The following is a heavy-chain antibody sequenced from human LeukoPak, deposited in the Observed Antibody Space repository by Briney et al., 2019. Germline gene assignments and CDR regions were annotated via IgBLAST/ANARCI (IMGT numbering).Heavy chain of an antibody. J-gene: IGHJ6*02. Sequence: SVKVSCQASGGTLSRIVISWVRQAPGQGLEWMVGIIPIFGTANYAQEFQARVTITADESTSTAYMELSSLRSDVSAVYYCARRHCGGDCQSSYYYYYGMDVWGQGTTVTVSS. V-gene: IGHV1-69*13. CDR3: ARRHCGGDCQSSYYYYYGMDV. D-gene: IGHD2-21*02. CDR1: GGTLSRIV. CDR2: IIPIFGTA.